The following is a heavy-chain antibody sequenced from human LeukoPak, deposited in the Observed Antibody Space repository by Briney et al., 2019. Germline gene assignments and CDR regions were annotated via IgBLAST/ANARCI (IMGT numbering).Heavy chain of an antibody. Sequence: SETLSLTCTVSGDSISRYYWSWIRQPPGKGLEWIGFIYSSVSTNYNPSLKSRVTISLDTSKNQFSLKLSSVTAADTAVYYCAREVGANLFDYWGQGTLVTVSS. D-gene: IGHD1-26*01. CDR3: AREVGANLFDY. J-gene: IGHJ4*02. V-gene: IGHV4-59*12. CDR1: GDSISRYY. CDR2: IYSSVST.